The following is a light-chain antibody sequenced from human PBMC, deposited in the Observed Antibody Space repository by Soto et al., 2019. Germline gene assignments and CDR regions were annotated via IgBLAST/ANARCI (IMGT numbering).Light chain of an antibody. J-gene: IGKJ4*01. V-gene: IGKV1-5*01. CDR2: EAS. CDR3: QQYNSYPLT. CDR1: PSISSW. Sequence: DIQMTQSPSPLSASVGDRVTITCRASPSISSWLAWYQQKPGKAPKLLIHEASSVDSGLPSRFSGSGSGTEFTLTISRLQPDDFASYYRQQYNSYPLTVGGATKVEIK.